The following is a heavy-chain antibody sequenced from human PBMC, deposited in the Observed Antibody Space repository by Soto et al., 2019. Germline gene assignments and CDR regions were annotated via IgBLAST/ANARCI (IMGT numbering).Heavy chain of an antibody. D-gene: IGHD3-22*01. CDR3: ARGSNYYDSSGHTR. CDR1: GGTFSSYA. CDR2: IIPIFGTA. Sequence: QVQLVQSGAEVKKPGSSVKVSCKASGGTFSSYAISWVRQAPGQGLEWMGGIIPIFGTANYAQKFQGRVTITADESTSTAYMELSSLKSEDTAVYYCARGSNYYDSSGHTRWGQGTLVTVSS. J-gene: IGHJ4*02. V-gene: IGHV1-69*12.